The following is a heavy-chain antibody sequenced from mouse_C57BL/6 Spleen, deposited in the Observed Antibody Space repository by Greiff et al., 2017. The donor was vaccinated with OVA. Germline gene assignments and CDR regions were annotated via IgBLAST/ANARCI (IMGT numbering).Heavy chain of an antibody. CDR3: ARGGYYGSSGFFFAY. V-gene: IGHV5-17*01. D-gene: IGHD1-1*01. CDR1: GFTFSDYG. J-gene: IGHJ3*01. Sequence: EVQRVESGGGLVKPGGSLKLSCAASGFTFSDYGMHWVRQAPEKGLEWVAYISSGSSTIYYADTVKGRFTISRDNAKNTLFLQMTSLRSEDTAMYYCARGGYYGSSGFFFAYWGQGTLVTVSA. CDR2: ISSGSSTI.